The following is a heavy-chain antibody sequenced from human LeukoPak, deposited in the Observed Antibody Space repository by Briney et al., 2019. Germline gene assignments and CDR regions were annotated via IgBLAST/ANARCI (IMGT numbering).Heavy chain of an antibody. CDR2: IYYGGST. CDR3: ARGQYSSGCIDY. Sequence: SETLSLTCTVSGGSISSSSYYWGWIRQPPGEGLEWIGSIYYGGSTYYNPSLKSRVTISVDTSKNQFSLKLSSVTAADTAVYYCARGQYSSGCIDYWGQGALVTVSS. D-gene: IGHD6-19*01. V-gene: IGHV4-39*07. J-gene: IGHJ4*02. CDR1: GGSISSSSYY.